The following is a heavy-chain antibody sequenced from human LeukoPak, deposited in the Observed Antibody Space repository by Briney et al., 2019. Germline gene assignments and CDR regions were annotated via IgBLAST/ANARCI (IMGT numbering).Heavy chain of an antibody. Sequence: PSETLSLTCTVSGGSISNYYWSWIRQPPGKELGGIGLFSYSGSTNYNPSLRSRVAISEDTSRNQFSLRLNSVTAADTAVYYCARHIPVIWSSGYYYGMDVWGQGTTVTVSS. CDR1: GGSISNYY. CDR2: FSYSGST. J-gene: IGHJ6*02. D-gene: IGHD3-3*01. V-gene: IGHV4-59*08. CDR3: ARHIPVIWSSGYYYGMDV.